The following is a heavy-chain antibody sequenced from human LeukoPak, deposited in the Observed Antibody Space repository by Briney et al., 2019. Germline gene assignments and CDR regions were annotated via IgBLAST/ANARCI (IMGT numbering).Heavy chain of an antibody. CDR3: ARGEQWLTNDAFDI. D-gene: IGHD6-19*01. J-gene: IGHJ3*02. CDR2: ISAGNGNT. V-gene: IGHV1-3*01. CDR1: GYTFTSYA. Sequence: ASVKVSCKASGYTFTSYAMHWVRQAPGQRLEWMGWISAGNGNTKYSQKFQGRVTITRDTSASTAYMELSSLRSEDTAVYYCARGEQWLTNDAFDIWGQGTMVTVSS.